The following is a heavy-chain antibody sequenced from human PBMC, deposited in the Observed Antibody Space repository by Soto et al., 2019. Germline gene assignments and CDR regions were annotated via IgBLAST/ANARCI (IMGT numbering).Heavy chain of an antibody. D-gene: IGHD1-7*01. CDR2: ISYDGSNK. J-gene: IGHJ4*02. V-gene: IGHV3-30*04. Sequence: GGSLRLSCAASGFTFSSYAMHWVRQAPGKGLEWVAVISYDGSNKYYADSVKGRFTISRDNSKNTLYLQMNSLRAEDTAVYYCARSDQLELPFDYGGQGTLVTVSS. CDR1: GFTFSSYA. CDR3: ARSDQLELPFDY.